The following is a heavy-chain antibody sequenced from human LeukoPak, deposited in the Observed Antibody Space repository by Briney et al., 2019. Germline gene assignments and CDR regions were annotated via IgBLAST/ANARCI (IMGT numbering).Heavy chain of an antibody. J-gene: IGHJ4*02. D-gene: IGHD4-17*01. CDR3: AREQYGDYPDY. CDR2: IYTSGST. CDR1: GGSISSGSYY. V-gene: IGHV4-61*02. Sequence: SQTLSLTCTVSGGSISSGSYYWSWIRQPAGKGLEWIGRIYTSGSTNYNPSLKSRVTISVDTSKNQFSLKLSSVTAADTAVYYCAREQYGDYPDYWGQGTLVTISS.